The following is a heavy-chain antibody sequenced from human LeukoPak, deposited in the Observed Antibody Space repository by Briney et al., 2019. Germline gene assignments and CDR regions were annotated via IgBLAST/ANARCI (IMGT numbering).Heavy chain of an antibody. CDR3: ARGIAVAGTYYYMDV. Sequence: SETLSLTCTVSGGSISSYYWSWIWQPPGKGLEWIGYIYYSGSTNYNPSLKSRVTISADTSKNQFSLKLSSVTAADTAVYYCARGIAVAGTYYYMDVWGKGTTVTISS. CDR1: GGSISSYY. D-gene: IGHD6-19*01. V-gene: IGHV4-59*01. J-gene: IGHJ6*03. CDR2: IYYSGST.